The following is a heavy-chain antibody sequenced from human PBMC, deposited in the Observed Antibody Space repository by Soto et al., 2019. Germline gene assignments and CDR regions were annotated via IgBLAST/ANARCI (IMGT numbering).Heavy chain of an antibody. Sequence: QGPLVQSGAEVKRPGASVKVSCKASGYSFTSYGISWVRQAPGQGLEWMGWISAYNGDTNDAQKLQDRVTLTTDTYTSTAYMEQRSLRPDDTAVYYCATAPLLGSYVYWGQGTPVTVSS. CDR2: ISAYNGDT. D-gene: IGHD3-16*01. CDR3: ATAPLLGSYVY. J-gene: IGHJ4*02. V-gene: IGHV1-18*01. CDR1: GYSFTSYG.